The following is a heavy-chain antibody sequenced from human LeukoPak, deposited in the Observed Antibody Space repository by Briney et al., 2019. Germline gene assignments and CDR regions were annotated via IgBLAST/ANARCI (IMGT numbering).Heavy chain of an antibody. D-gene: IGHD2/OR15-2a*01. CDR1: GLIFSNAW. J-gene: IGHJ4*02. CDR2: IKGKPDGGTT. CDR3: TTDRRIAHLPLFDY. Sequence: GGSLRLSCASSGLIFSNAWMSGVGQAPGKGLEGVGHIKGKPDGGTTAYTAPVTGRFTISRDTSKSTVYLQMDSLNIEATAMYFCTTDRRIAHLPLFDYWGQGTLVTVSS. V-gene: IGHV3-15*01.